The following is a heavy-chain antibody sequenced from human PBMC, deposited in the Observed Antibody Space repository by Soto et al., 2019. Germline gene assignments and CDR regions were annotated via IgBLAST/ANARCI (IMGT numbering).Heavy chain of an antibody. D-gene: IGHD3-16*01. J-gene: IGHJ3*02. Sequence: QVQLVESGGGVVQPGRSRRLSCAASGFTFSSYGMHWVRQAPGKGLEWVAVTSYDGSKKYYGDSVKGRFTISRDNSMNTLYLQMDGLSADDTAVYDCAKELGLWGGYLDAFDIWGQGTMVTVSS. CDR2: TSYDGSKK. CDR1: GFTFSSYG. CDR3: AKELGLWGGYLDAFDI. V-gene: IGHV3-30*18.